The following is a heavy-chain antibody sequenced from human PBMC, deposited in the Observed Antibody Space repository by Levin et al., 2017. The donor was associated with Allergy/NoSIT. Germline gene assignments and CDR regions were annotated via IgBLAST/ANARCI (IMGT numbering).Heavy chain of an antibody. V-gene: IGHV3-30*04. Sequence: GGSLRLSCAASGFTFSSYAMHWVRQAPGKGLEWVAVISYDGSNKYYADSVKGRFTISRDNSKNTLYLQMNSLRAEDTAVYYCARDPSSDSSGYLDYWGQGTLVTVSS. J-gene: IGHJ4*02. CDR2: ISYDGSNK. CDR1: GFTFSSYA. CDR3: ARDPSSDSSGYLDY. D-gene: IGHD3-22*01.